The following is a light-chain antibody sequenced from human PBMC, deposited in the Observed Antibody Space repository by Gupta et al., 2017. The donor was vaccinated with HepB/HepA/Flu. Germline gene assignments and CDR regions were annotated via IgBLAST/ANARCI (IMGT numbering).Light chain of an antibody. Sequence: EIVMTQSPATLSVSPGERATLSCRASQTISNNLAWYQQKPGQAPRLLIYGASTRATGIPARFRGSGSGTEFSLTITSLQSEDFAVYYCQQDNNWWTFGQGTKVEIK. CDR3: QQDNNWWT. V-gene: IGKV3-15*01. J-gene: IGKJ1*01. CDR1: QTISNN. CDR2: GAS.